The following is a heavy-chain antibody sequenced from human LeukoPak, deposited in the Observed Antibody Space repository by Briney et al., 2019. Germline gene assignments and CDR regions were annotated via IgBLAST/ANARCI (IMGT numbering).Heavy chain of an antibody. D-gene: IGHD5-12*01. J-gene: IGHJ5*02. CDR2: INPNSGGT. CDR3: ARDRSGYDYNRFDP. V-gene: IGHV1-2*02. CDR1: GYTFTSYD. Sequence: ASVKVSCKASGYTFTSYDINWVRQAPGQGLEWMGWINPNSGGTNYAQKFQGRVTMTRDTSISTAYMELSRLRSDDTAVYYCARDRSGYDYNRFDPWGQGTLVTVSS.